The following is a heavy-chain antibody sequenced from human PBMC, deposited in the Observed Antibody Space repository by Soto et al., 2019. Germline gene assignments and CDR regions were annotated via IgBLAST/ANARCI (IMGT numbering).Heavy chain of an antibody. D-gene: IGHD6-13*01. Sequence: EVQLVESGGGLVKPGGSLRLSCAASGFTFTSYTMNWVRQAPGKGLEWVSSISSSSTYIYYADSDKGRFTISRDNAKNSLYLQMNSLRAEDTAVYYCARDLAAATSYGMDVWGQGTTVTVSS. CDR1: GFTFTSYT. CDR2: ISSSSTYI. V-gene: IGHV3-21*01. J-gene: IGHJ6*01. CDR3: ARDLAAATSYGMDV.